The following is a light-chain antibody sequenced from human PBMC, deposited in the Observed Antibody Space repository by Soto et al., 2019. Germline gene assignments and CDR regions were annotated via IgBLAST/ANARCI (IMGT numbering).Light chain of an antibody. CDR3: QQDNSYS. CDR1: QSVSSSY. J-gene: IGKJ1*01. CDR2: GAS. Sequence: EIVLTQSPVTLSLSPGERATLSCRASQSVSSSYLARYQQKPGQAPRLLIYGASSRATGIPDRFSGRGSGTEFTLTISSLQPDDFATHYCQQDNSYSFGQGTKVDIK. V-gene: IGKV3-20*01.